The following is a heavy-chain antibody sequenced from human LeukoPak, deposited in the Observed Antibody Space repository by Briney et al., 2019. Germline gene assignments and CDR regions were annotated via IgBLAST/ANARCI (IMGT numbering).Heavy chain of an antibody. J-gene: IGHJ4*02. Sequence: GGSLRLSCAASGFTFNDYWMSWVRQAPGRGLEWVANINQDGSENYYVDSMKGRFTSSRDNAKNSVYLQMNSVIAEDTAVYYCARSSWGSSTNSWGQGTLVTVSS. CDR1: GFTFNDYW. CDR2: INQDGSEN. D-gene: IGHD3-16*01. V-gene: IGHV3-7*01. CDR3: ARSSWGSSTNS.